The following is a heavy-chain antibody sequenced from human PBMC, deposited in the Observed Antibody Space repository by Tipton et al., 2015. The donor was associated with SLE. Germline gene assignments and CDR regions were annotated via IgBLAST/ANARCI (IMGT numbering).Heavy chain of an antibody. Sequence: TLSLTCAVYGGSFSGYYWSWIRQPPGKGLEWIGEINHSGSTNYNPSLKSRVTISVDTSKNQFSLKLSSVTAADTAVYYCARGLKFYDRSGCYPFYYMGVWGKGTTVTVSS. D-gene: IGHD3-22*01. CDR3: ARGLKFYDRSGCYPFYYMGV. CDR2: INHSGST. V-gene: IGHV4-34*01. CDR1: GGSFSGYY. J-gene: IGHJ6*03.